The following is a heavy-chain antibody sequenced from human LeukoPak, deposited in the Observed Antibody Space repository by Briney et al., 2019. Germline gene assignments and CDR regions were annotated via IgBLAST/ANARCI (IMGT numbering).Heavy chain of an antibody. CDR3: ARLRYSYGGYYFDY. J-gene: IGHJ4*02. CDR1: GGSISSSSYY. D-gene: IGHD5-18*01. Sequence: SETLSLTCTVSGGSISSSSYYWGWIRQPPGKGLEWIGSIYYSGSTYYNPSLKSRVTISVDTSKNQFSLKLSSVTAADTAVYYCARLRYSYGGYYFDYWGQGTLVTVSS. CDR2: IYYSGST. V-gene: IGHV4-39*01.